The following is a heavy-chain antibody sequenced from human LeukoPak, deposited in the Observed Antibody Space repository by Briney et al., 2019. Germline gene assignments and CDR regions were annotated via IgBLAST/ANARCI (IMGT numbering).Heavy chain of an antibody. D-gene: IGHD5-12*01. J-gene: IGHJ4*02. Sequence: SETLSLTCTVSGGSISSSSYYWGWIRQPPGKGLEWIGGIYYSGSTYYNPSLKSRVTISVDTSENQFSLKLSSVTAADTAVYYCARQVAYSGYDRNTIDYWGQGTLVTVSS. CDR2: IYYSGST. CDR3: ARQVAYSGYDRNTIDY. V-gene: IGHV4-39*01. CDR1: GGSISSSSYY.